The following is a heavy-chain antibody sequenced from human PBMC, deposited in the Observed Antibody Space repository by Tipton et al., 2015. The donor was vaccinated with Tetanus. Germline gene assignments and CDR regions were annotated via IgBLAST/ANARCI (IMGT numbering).Heavy chain of an antibody. J-gene: IGHJ4*02. CDR1: GGAFSGYY. CDR2: IHPSGSA. D-gene: IGHD2-2*01. Sequence: TLSLTCAVYGGAFSGYYCTWIRQSPGKGLEWIGEIHPSGSANYKPSLKSRVTILLDTSENQFSLKLSSVTGADTAVYYCARGRDQYQSGNYWGQGSLVTVSS. V-gene: IGHV4-34*01. CDR3: ARGRDQYQSGNY.